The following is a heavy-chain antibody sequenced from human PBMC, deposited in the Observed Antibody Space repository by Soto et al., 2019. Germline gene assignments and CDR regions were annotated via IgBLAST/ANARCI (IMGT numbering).Heavy chain of an antibody. Sequence: QVTLKESGPTLVKPTQTLTLTCNFSGFSLATPGVAVGWLRQTPGKALEWLGHIYWDDDERYSPSLQNRLSITKDTSKNQVVLTMTNMKPLDTGTYYCAHFSGMINWFDPWGQGTLVTVSS. D-gene: IGHD6-19*01. CDR1: GFSLATPGVA. CDR3: AHFSGMINWFDP. CDR2: IYWDDDE. V-gene: IGHV2-5*02. J-gene: IGHJ5*02.